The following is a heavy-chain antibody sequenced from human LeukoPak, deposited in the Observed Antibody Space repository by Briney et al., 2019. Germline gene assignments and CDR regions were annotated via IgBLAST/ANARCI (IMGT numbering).Heavy chain of an antibody. D-gene: IGHD2-15*01. J-gene: IGHJ4*02. V-gene: IGHV3-30*18. CDR1: GFTFSSYG. CDR3: ANASGDSCYGVCFDY. CDR2: ISYDGSNK. Sequence: GGSLRLSCAASGFTFSSYGMHWVRQAPGKGLEWVAVISYDGSNKYYADSVKGRFTISRDDSKNTLYLQMNSLRAEDTAVYYCANASGDSCYGVCFDYWGQGTLVTVSS.